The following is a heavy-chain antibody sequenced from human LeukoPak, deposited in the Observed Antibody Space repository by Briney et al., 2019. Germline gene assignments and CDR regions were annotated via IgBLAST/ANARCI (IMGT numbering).Heavy chain of an antibody. CDR2: IDGDGSST. J-gene: IGHJ4*02. CDR3: ARTIVGAAFDY. CDR1: GFTFSSYW. D-gene: IGHD1-26*01. V-gene: IGHV3-74*01. Sequence: GGPLRLSCAASGFTFSSYWMHWVRQAPGKGLVWVSRIDGDGSSTSYADSVKGRFTISRDNAKNTLYLQMNSLRAEDTAVYYCARTIVGAAFDYWGQGTLVTVSS.